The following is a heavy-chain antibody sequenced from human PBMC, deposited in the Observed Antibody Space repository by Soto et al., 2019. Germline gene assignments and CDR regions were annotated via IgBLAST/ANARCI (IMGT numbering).Heavy chain of an antibody. CDR2: IYPGDSDT. CDR3: ARHPPPGDGDDAFDI. CDR1: GYSFTSYW. J-gene: IGHJ3*02. V-gene: IGHV5-51*01. Sequence: GESLTISCKVSGYSFTSYWIVWVRQMPGKGLEWMGIIYPGDSDTRYSPSFQGQVTISADKSISTAYLQWSSLKASDTAMYYCARHPPPGDGDDAFDIWGQGTMVTVSS. D-gene: IGHD4-17*01.